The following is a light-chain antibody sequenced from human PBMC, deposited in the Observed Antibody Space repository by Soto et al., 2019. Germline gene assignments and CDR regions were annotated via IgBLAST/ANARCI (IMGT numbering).Light chain of an antibody. CDR2: SAA. J-gene: IGKJ1*01. CDR1: QGIRND. CDR3: VQHNSYPWT. Sequence: DIQMTQSPSSLSASVGDRVTITCRASQGIRNDLAWYHQKPVTAPQRLIYSAASLQSGVPSRFSGSGSGTEFTLTISSLQPEDFATYYCVQHNSYPWTFGQGTRVEIK. V-gene: IGKV1-17*01.